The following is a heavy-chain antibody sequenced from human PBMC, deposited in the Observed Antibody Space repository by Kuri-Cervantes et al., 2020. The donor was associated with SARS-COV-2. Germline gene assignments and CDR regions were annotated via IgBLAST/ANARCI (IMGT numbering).Heavy chain of an antibody. CDR3: ARRDYDFWSGYWRGHYFDY. D-gene: IGHD3-3*01. CDR2: LYHSGST. CDR1: GSSITSGYY. Sequence: SETLSLTCAVSGSSITSGYYWGWIRQPPGKGLEWIGSLYHSGSTYYNPSLMSRLTISVDTSKNQFSLRLSSVTAADTAVYYCARRDYDFWSGYWRGHYFDYWGQGTLVTVSS. J-gene: IGHJ4*02. V-gene: IGHV4-38-2*01.